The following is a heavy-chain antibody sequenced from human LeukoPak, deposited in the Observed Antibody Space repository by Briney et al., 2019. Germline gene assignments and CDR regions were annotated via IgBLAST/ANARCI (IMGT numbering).Heavy chain of an antibody. CDR1: GGSVSSGSYS. Sequence: SETLSLTCTVSGGSVSSGSYSWSWLRQPPGTGLEWIGYIYYSGSTNYNPSLKSRVTISVDTSKNQFSLKLSSVTAADTAVYYCARDLQQLSQSRGAFDIWGQGTMVTVSS. V-gene: IGHV4-61*01. J-gene: IGHJ3*02. D-gene: IGHD6-13*01. CDR2: IYYSGST. CDR3: ARDLQQLSQSRGAFDI.